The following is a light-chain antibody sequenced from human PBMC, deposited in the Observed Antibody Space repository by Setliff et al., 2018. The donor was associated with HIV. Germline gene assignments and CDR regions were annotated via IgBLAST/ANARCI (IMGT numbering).Light chain of an antibody. V-gene: IGLV2-11*01. CDR3: CSYAGSHTFV. Sequence: QSVLTQPRSVSGSPGQSVTISCTGTTSDVGNYDFVSWYQHHPGKAPKLMIYDVNKRPSGVPDRFSGSKSGNTASLTISGLLAEDEADFYCCSYAGSHTFVFGTGTKVTVL. CDR2: DVN. CDR1: TSDVGNYDF. J-gene: IGLJ1*01.